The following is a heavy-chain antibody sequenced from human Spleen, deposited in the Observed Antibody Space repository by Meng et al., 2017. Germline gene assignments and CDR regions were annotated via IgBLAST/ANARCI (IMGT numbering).Heavy chain of an antibody. CDR1: GFTFSSYW. D-gene: IGHD4-11*01. CDR3: ARPARFHDYPSEYYYYGMDV. CDR2: IKQDGSEK. V-gene: IGHV3-7*01. Sequence: GESLKISCAASGFTFSSYWTSWVRQAPGKGLEWVANIKQDGSEKYYVDSVKGRFTISRDNAKNSLYLQMNSLRAEDTAVYYCARPARFHDYPSEYYYYGMDVWGQGTTVTVSS. J-gene: IGHJ6*02.